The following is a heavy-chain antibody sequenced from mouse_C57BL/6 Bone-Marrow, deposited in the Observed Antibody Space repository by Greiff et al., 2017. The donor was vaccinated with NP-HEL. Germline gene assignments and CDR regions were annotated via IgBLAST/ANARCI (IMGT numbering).Heavy chain of an antibody. CDR3: ARYDYDRGYY. CDR2: IYPRSGNT. V-gene: IGHV1-81*01. D-gene: IGHD2-4*01. CDR1: GYTFTSYG. Sequence: VKLQESGAELARPGASVKLSCKASGYTFTSYGISWVKQRTGQGLEWIGEIYPRSGNTYYNEKFKGKATLTADKSSSTAYMELRSLTSEDSAVYFCARYDYDRGYYWGQGTTLTVSS. J-gene: IGHJ2*01.